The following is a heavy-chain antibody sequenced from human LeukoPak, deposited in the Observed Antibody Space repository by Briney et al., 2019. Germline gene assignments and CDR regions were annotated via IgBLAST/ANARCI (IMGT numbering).Heavy chain of an antibody. J-gene: IGHJ3*02. D-gene: IGHD2-2*01. Sequence: GGSLRLSCAASGFTFSSYSMNWVRQAPGNGLEWVSSISSSSSYIYYADSVKGRFTISRDNAKNSLYLQMNSLRAEDTAVYYCARVGYCSSTSCSDAFDIWGQGTMVTVSS. CDR3: ARVGYCSSTSCSDAFDI. V-gene: IGHV3-21*01. CDR1: GFTFSSYS. CDR2: ISSSSSYI.